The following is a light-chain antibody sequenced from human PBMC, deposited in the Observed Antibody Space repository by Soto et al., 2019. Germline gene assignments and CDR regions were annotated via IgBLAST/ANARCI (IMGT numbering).Light chain of an antibody. Sequence: EIVLTQSPATLSLSPGERATLSCRASQSVSSYLAWYQQKPGQAPRLLIYYASNRATGIPARFSGRGSGTAFALPISCLEPDDFAVYYCQQRSYWPGFTFGGGTKVEIK. V-gene: IGKV3-11*01. CDR1: QSVSSY. J-gene: IGKJ4*01. CDR3: QQRSYWPGFT. CDR2: YAS.